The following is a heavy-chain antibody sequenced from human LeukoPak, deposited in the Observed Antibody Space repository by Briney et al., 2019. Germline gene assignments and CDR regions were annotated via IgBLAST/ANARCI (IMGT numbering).Heavy chain of an antibody. CDR1: GYTFTRYG. J-gene: IGHJ5*02. D-gene: IGHD6-6*01. CDR3: ARAPHLSIAARRDNWFDP. Sequence: GASVKVSCKASGYTFTRYGISWVRQAPGQGLEWMGWISAYNGDTNYAQKFQGRVTMTTDTSTSTAYMELRSLRSDDTAVYYCARAPHLSIAARRDNWFDPWGQGTLVTVSS. CDR2: ISAYNGDT. V-gene: IGHV1-18*01.